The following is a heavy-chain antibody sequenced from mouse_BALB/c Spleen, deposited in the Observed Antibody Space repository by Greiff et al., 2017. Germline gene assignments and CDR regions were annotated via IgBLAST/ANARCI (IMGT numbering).Heavy chain of an antibody. J-gene: IGHJ4*01. D-gene: IGHD2-4*01. CDR3: ARGGDDYDLDY. V-gene: IGHV5-4*02. CDR2: ISDGGSYT. Sequence: EVQLVESGGGLVKPGGSLKLSCAASGFTFSDYYMYWVRQTPEKRLEWVATISDGGSYTYYPDSVKGRFTISRDNAKNNLYLQMSSLKSEDTAMYYCARGGDDYDLDYWGQGTSVTVSS. CDR1: GFTFSDYY.